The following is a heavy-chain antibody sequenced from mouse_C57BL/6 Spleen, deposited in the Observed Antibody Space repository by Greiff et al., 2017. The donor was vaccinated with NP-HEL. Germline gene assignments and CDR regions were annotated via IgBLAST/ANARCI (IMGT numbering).Heavy chain of an antibody. CDR1: GYSFTGYY. CDR3: ARSWGYDPFDY. J-gene: IGHJ2*01. CDR2: INPSTGGT. Sequence: VQLQQSGPELVKPGASVKISCTASGYSFTGYYMNWVKQSPEKSLEWIGEINPSTGGTTYNQKFKAKATLTVDKSSSTAYMQLKSLTSEDSAVYYCARSWGYDPFDYWGQGTTLTVSS. V-gene: IGHV1-42*01. D-gene: IGHD2-2*01.